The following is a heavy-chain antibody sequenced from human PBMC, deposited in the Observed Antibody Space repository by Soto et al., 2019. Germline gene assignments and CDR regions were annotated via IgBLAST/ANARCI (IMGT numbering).Heavy chain of an antibody. J-gene: IGHJ4*02. CDR3: ARAGLTTLVLATPY. CDR2: IHPNSGVT. CDR1: GHIFTDYY. D-gene: IGHD5-12*01. V-gene: IGHV1-2*02. Sequence: ASVKVSCKASGHIFTDYYMHWVRQSPGQGLEWMGWIHPNSGVTKFPQKFQGRVIMTRDTSISTVYMELSRLTSDDTAIYYCARAGLTTLVLATPYWRQGTLGTVS.